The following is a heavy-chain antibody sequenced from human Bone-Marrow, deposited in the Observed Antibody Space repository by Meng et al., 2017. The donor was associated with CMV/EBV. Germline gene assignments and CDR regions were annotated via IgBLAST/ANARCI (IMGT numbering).Heavy chain of an antibody. CDR1: GFTFSSYS. CDR2: ISSSSSYI. D-gene: IGHD3-3*01. V-gene: IGHV3-21*01. CDR3: ARGETYDFWSSYPVYFDY. Sequence: GESLKISCAASGFTFSSYSMNWVRQAPGKGLEWVSSISSSSSYIYYADSVKGRFTISRDNAKNSMYLQMNSLRAEDTAVYYCARGETYDFWSSYPVYFDYWGQGALVTVSS. J-gene: IGHJ4*02.